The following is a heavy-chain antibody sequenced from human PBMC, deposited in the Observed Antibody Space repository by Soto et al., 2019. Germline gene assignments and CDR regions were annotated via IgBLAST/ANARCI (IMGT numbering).Heavy chain of an antibody. CDR3: TNVRGDLADSSGWYNYFDY. D-gene: IGHD6-19*01. CDR2: IRSKANSYAT. Sequence: GGSLRLSCAASGFTFSGSAMHWVRQASGKGLEWVGRIRSKANSYATAYAASVKGRFTISRDDSKNTAYLQMNSLKTEDTAVYYCTNVRGDLADSSGWYNYFDYWGQGTLVTVSS. J-gene: IGHJ4*02. V-gene: IGHV3-73*01. CDR1: GFTFSGSA.